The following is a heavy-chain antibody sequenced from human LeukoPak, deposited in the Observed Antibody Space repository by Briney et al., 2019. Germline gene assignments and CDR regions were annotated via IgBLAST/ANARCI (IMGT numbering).Heavy chain of an antibody. Sequence: GGSLRLSCAASGFTFSSYSMNWVRQAPGKGLEWVSSISSSSSYIYYADSVKGRFTISRDNAKNSLYLQMNSLRAEDTAVYYCAAVADYYGSGSYNWGQGTLVTVSS. J-gene: IGHJ4*02. D-gene: IGHD3-10*01. V-gene: IGHV3-21*01. CDR2: ISSSSSYI. CDR3: AAVADYYGSGSYN. CDR1: GFTFSSYS.